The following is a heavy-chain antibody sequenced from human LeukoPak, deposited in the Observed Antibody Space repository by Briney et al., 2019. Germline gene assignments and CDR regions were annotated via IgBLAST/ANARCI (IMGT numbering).Heavy chain of an antibody. Sequence: GGSLRLSCAASGFTFSSYWMSWVRQAPGKGLEWVANIKQDGSEKYYVDSVKGRFTISRGNAKNSLYLQMNSLRAEDTAVYYCARPVYDSWSGYYFLDYWGQGTLVTVSS. J-gene: IGHJ4*02. CDR1: GFTFSSYW. CDR2: IKQDGSEK. D-gene: IGHD3-3*01. V-gene: IGHV3-7*01. CDR3: ARPVYDSWSGYYFLDY.